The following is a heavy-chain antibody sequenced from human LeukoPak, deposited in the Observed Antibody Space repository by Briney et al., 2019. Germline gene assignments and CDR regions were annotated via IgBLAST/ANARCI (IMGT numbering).Heavy chain of an antibody. CDR1: GFSISTYV. J-gene: IGHJ4*02. CDR2: IYSGGNT. CDR3: ARRAGEYSHPYDY. D-gene: IGHD2-15*01. Sequence: TGGSLRLSCAASGFSISTYVMSWVRQAPGKGLEWVSFIYSGGNTHYSDSVKGRFTLSRDNSKNTLYLQMNSLRAEDTAIYYCARRAGEYSHPYDYWGQGTLVTVSS. V-gene: IGHV3-53*01.